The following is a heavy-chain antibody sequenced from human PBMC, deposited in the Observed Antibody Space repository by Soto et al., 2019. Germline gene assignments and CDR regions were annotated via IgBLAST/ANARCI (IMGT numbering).Heavy chain of an antibody. CDR3: ARESGGTTATLDYYYFYMDV. CDR1: GYAFSQLY. Sequence: QVQLVQSGAEVKKPGASVKVSCKASGYAFSQLYIHWMRQAPGQGLEWMGWINPNSGRTKFAQKFQGGVTMTRDTSIKTVYMELSGLKSDATAVYYCARESGGTTATLDYYYFYMDVWGKGTTVTVSS. V-gene: IGHV1-2*02. J-gene: IGHJ6*03. CDR2: INPNSGRT. D-gene: IGHD4-17*01.